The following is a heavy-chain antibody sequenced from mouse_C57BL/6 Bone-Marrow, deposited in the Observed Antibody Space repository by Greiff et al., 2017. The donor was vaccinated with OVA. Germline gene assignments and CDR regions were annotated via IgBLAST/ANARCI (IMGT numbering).Heavy chain of an antibody. CDR1: GFTFSDYY. J-gene: IGHJ4*01. Sequence: DVKLVESGGGLVQPGGSLKLSCAASGFTFSDYYMYWVRQTPEKRLEWVAYISNGGGSTYYPDTVKGRFTISRDNAKNTLYLQMSRLKSEDTAMYYCARRGLPYYYAMDYWGQGTSVTVSS. D-gene: IGHD5-5*01. CDR3: ARRGLPYYYAMDY. CDR2: ISNGGGST. V-gene: IGHV5-12*01.